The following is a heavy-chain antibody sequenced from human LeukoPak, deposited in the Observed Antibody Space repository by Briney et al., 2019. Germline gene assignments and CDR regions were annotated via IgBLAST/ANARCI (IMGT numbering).Heavy chain of an antibody. V-gene: IGHV1-18*01. CDR2: ISAYNGNT. D-gene: IGHD5-18*01. Sequence: ASVKVSRKASGYTFTSYGISWVRQAPGQGLEWMGWISAYNGNTNYAQKLQGRVTMTTDTSTSTAYMELRSLRSDDTAVYYCAREMETAMAVYYFDYWGQGTLVTVSS. CDR1: GYTFTSYG. J-gene: IGHJ4*02. CDR3: AREMETAMAVYYFDY.